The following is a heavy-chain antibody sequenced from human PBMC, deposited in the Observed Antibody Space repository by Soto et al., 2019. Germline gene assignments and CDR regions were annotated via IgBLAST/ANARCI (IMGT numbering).Heavy chain of an antibody. D-gene: IGHD2-2*01. V-gene: IGHV1-3*01. CDR2: INGGNGNT. CDR3: AREGYCISTSCYASALDY. J-gene: IGHJ4*02. CDR1: GNTVPNYA. Sequence: GASVKVSCKASGNTVPNYAIHWVRQAPGQRLEWMGWINGGNGNTYYSEHFQGRVTFTRDTSASTAYMQLSSLRSEDTAVYYCAREGYCISTSCYASALDYWGQGTLVTVSS.